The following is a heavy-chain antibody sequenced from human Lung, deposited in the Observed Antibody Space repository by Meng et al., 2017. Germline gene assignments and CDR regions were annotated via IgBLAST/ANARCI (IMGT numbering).Heavy chain of an antibody. CDR1: GFTFSSVG. CDR3: AGFYYDSSGGGY. J-gene: IGHJ4*02. V-gene: IGHV3-33*01. Sequence: QGQPVESGGGVVQAGRSLRLTGASSGFTFSSVGMHLVRQAPGKGLEWVAVICYDGSNKYYADSVKGRFTISRDNSKNTLYLQMNSLRAEDTAVYYCAGFYYDSSGGGYWGQGTLVTVSS. CDR2: ICYDGSNK. D-gene: IGHD3-22*01.